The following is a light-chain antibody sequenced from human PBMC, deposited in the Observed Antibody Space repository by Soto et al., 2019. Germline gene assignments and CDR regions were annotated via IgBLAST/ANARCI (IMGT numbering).Light chain of an antibody. J-gene: IGKJ2*01. CDR2: GAS. CDR1: QSFSSN. Sequence: EIGMTQSPATLSVSPGERATLSCRASQSFSSNFAWYQQKPGQAPRLLIYGASTRATGIPARFSGSGSGTEFTLTISSLQSEDFAVYYCQQYNNWPLYTFGQGTKLEIK. CDR3: QQYNNWPLYT. V-gene: IGKV3-15*01.